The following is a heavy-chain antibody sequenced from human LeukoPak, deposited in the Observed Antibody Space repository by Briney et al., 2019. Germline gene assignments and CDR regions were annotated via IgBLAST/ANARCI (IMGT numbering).Heavy chain of an antibody. CDR1: GFTFSRNA. V-gene: IGHV3-30*04. CDR2: ISYDGSTT. CDR3: AGRYGGSSSGLDY. Sequence: GGSLRLSCAASGFTFSRNAMHWVRQTPGKGLEWVAVISYDGSTTYYSDSVKGRFTISRDNSKSTLYLQMNSLRAEDTAVYYCAGRYGGSSSGLDYWGQGTLVTVSS. D-gene: IGHD6-6*01. J-gene: IGHJ4*02.